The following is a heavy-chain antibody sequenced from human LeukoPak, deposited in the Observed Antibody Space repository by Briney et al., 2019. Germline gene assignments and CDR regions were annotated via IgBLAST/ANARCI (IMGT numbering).Heavy chain of an antibody. V-gene: IGHV3-7*03. D-gene: IGHD6-19*01. Sequence: GGSLRLSCAASGFTFSSYWMSWVRQAPGKGLEWVANIKQDGSEKYYVDSVKGRFTISRDNAKNSLYLQMNSLRAEDTAVYYCAREAVAGITEYYFDYWGQGTLVTVSS. CDR1: GFTFSSYW. J-gene: IGHJ4*02. CDR2: IKQDGSEK. CDR3: AREAVAGITEYYFDY.